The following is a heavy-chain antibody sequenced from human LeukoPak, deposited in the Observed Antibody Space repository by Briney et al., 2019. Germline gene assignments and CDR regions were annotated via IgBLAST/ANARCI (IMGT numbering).Heavy chain of an antibody. V-gene: IGHV4-31*02. J-gene: IGHJ4*02. Sequence: PSETLSLACTVSGGSISSGGYYWTWIRQHPGKGLEWIGYIYYSGSTYYNPSLKSRVTISVDTSKNQFSLNLSSVTAADTAVYHCARDYGGNSVLAYWGQGTLVTVSS. CDR2: IYYSGST. D-gene: IGHD4-23*01. CDR1: GGSISSGGYY. CDR3: ARDYGGNSVLAY.